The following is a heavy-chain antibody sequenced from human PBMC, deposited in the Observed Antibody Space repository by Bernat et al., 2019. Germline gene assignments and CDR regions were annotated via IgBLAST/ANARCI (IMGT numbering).Heavy chain of an antibody. D-gene: IGHD3-10*01. Sequence: VQLVESGGGVVQPGRSLRLSCAASGFTFDDYTMHWVRQAPGKGLEWVSLISWDGGSTYYADSVKGRFTISRDNSKNSLYLQMNSLRTEDTALYYCAKEEFGEIFDYWGQGTLVTVSS. CDR3: AKEEFGEIFDY. CDR1: GFTFDDYT. V-gene: IGHV3-43*01. J-gene: IGHJ4*02. CDR2: ISWDGGST.